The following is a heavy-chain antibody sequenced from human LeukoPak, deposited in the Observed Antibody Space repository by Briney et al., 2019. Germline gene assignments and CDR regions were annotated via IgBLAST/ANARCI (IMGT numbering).Heavy chain of an antibody. J-gene: IGHJ4*02. CDR2: ITWNSNGI. V-gene: IGHV3-9*01. D-gene: IGHD1-1*01. Sequence: GGSLRLSCAASSFSFNDYAMHWVRQAPGKGLEWVSGITWNSNGIAYADSVKGRFTISRDNAKNSLYVQIDSLRPEDTAFYYCAKDKGKTGTGTIDSWGQGTLVTVSS. CDR1: SFSFNDYA. CDR3: AKDKGKTGTGTIDS.